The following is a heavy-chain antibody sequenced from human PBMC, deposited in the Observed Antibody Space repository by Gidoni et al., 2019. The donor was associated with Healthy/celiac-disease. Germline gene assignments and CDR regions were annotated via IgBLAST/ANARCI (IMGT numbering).Heavy chain of an antibody. Sequence: QLQLQESGPGLVKPSETLSLTCTVSGGPISSSSYYWGWIRQPPGKGLEWIGSIYYSGSTYYNPSLKSRVTISVDTSKNQFSLKLSSVTAADTAVYYCASLGVGATPFDYWGQGTLVTVSS. CDR2: IYYSGST. CDR1: GGPISSSSYY. J-gene: IGHJ4*02. CDR3: ASLGVGATPFDY. V-gene: IGHV4-39*01. D-gene: IGHD1-26*01.